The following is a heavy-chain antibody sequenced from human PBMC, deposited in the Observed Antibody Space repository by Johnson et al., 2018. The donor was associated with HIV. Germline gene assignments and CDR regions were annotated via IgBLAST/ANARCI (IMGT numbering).Heavy chain of an antibody. CDR2: IKQEGSEK. D-gene: IGHD4-17*01. CDR3: ARDTSGEGRAFDS. V-gene: IGHV3-7*05. Sequence: VQLVESGGGLVQPGGSLRLSCAASGFTFSSYWMSWVRQAPGKGLEWVANIKQEGSEKYYVDSVKGRFSISRDNAKNSLDLQMNSLRAEDTAVYYCARDTSGEGRAFDSWGQGTMVTVSS. CDR1: GFTFSSYW. J-gene: IGHJ3*02.